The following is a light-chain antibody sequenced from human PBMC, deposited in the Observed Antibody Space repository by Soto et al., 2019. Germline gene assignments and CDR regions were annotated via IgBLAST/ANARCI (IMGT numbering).Light chain of an antibody. J-gene: IGKJ1*01. Sequence: EIVMTQSPATLSVSPGERATLSCRASQSVSSDLAWYQHQPGQAPRPLIYGASTRAAGFPARFSGSGSGTEFTLTISSLQSEDFAVYYCQQYDNWPGTFGQGTKVEIK. CDR1: QSVSSD. CDR2: GAS. CDR3: QQYDNWPGT. V-gene: IGKV3-15*01.